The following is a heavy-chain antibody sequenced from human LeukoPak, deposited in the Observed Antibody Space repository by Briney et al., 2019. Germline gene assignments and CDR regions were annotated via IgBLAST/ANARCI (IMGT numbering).Heavy chain of an antibody. J-gene: IGHJ2*01. V-gene: IGHV3-48*01. Sequence: GGSLRLSCAASGFTFSSYSMNWVRQAPGKGLEWVSYISSSSSTIYYADSVKGRFTISRDNSKNTLYLQMNSLRAEDTAVYYCAKWVGEHLYWYFDLWGRGTLVTVSS. D-gene: IGHD3-10*01. CDR2: ISSSSSTI. CDR3: AKWVGEHLYWYFDL. CDR1: GFTFSSYS.